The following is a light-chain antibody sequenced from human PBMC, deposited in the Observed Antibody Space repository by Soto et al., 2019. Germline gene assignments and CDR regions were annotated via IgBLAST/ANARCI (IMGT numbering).Light chain of an antibody. Sequence: EIVLTQSPASLSVSPGERATLSCRASQSVGSNLAWYQQKPGQAPRLLIYGASNRATGIPDRFSGSGSGTDFTLTISRLEPEDFAVYYCQQYSSSPLTFGRGTKVDIK. CDR1: QSVGSN. J-gene: IGKJ4*01. V-gene: IGKV3-20*01. CDR3: QQYSSSPLT. CDR2: GAS.